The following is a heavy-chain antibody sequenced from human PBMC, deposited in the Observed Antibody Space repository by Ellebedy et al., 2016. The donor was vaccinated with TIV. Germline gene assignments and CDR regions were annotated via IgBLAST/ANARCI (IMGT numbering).Heavy chain of an antibody. V-gene: IGHV3-7*01. CDR3: ARDVWGGGWA. CDR2: IKQDGSEK. D-gene: IGHD6-19*01. CDR1: GFTFSRNW. Sequence: GESLKIPCEASGFTFSRNWISWFRLAPGKGLEWVANIKQDGSEKYYVDSVKGRFPISRDNAKNSVYLQLSSLGAEDTAVYYCARDVWGGGWAWGQGTPVTVSS. J-gene: IGHJ5*02.